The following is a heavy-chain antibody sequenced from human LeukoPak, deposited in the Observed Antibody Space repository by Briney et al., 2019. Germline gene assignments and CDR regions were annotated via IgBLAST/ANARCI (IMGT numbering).Heavy chain of an antibody. CDR1: GFSVSTSY. CDR2: LYDSGDT. Sequence: GGSLRLSCAASGFSVSTSYMSWVRQAPGRGLEYVSVLYDSGDTYYAESVKGRFTISRDNSKNTVYLQMNSLRVEDTAVYYCARAAYDSGGYTANHDFWGQGTLVTVSS. CDR3: ARAAYDSGGYTANHDF. D-gene: IGHD3-22*01. V-gene: IGHV3-53*01. J-gene: IGHJ4*02.